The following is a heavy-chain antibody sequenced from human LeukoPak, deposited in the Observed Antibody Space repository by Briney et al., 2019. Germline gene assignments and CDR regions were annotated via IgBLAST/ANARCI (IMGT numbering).Heavy chain of an antibody. J-gene: IGHJ4*02. CDR2: TRNKPNGYTT. CDR3: VRVRHGDYFDY. D-gene: IGHD4-17*01. Sequence: GGSLRLSCAASGFSITDHYMEWVRQAPGKGLEGVGRTRNKPNGYTTDYGTSVKGRFIVSRDDSENSLYLQMNGLKTEDTAVYYCVRVRHGDYFDYWGQGTLVIVSS. V-gene: IGHV3-72*01. CDR1: GFSITDHY.